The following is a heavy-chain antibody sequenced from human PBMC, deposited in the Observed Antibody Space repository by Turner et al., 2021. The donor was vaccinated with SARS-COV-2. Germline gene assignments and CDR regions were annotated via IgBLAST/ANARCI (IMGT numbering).Heavy chain of an antibody. Sequence: QVQLVQSGAEVKKPGASVKVSCKVSGYTLIVLSMHWVRQAPGKGLEWMGGFDPEDAETIYAQKFQGRVTMTEDTSTDTAYMELSSLRSEDTAVYFCARGKTGEHYYYYGMDVWGQGTTVTVAS. CDR2: FDPEDAET. V-gene: IGHV1-24*01. D-gene: IGHD7-27*01. CDR3: ARGKTGEHYYYYGMDV. J-gene: IGHJ6*02. CDR1: GYTLIVLS.